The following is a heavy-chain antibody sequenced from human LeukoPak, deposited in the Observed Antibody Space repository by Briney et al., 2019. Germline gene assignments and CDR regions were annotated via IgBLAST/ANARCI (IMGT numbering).Heavy chain of an antibody. CDR1: GGSISSYY. V-gene: IGHV4-4*07. J-gene: IGHJ4*02. CDR2: IYTSGST. CDR3: ARVLYYYGSGSYYDFDY. D-gene: IGHD3-10*01. Sequence: PSETLSLTCTVSGGSISSYYWSWIRQPAGKGLEWIGRIYTSGSTNYNPSLKSRVTMSVDTSKNQFSLKLSSVTAADTAVYYCARVLYYYGSGSYYDFDYWGQGTLVTVSS.